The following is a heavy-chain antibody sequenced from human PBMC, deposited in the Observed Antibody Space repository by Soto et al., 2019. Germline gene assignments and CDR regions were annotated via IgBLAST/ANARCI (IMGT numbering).Heavy chain of an antibody. D-gene: IGHD3-3*01. CDR3: AKAGFWSGYYSLVDY. Sequence: PGGSLRLSCAASGFTFDDYAMHWVRQAPGKGLEWVSGISWNSGSIGYADSVKGRITISRDNAKNSLYLQMNSLRAEDTALYYCAKAGFWSGYYSLVDYWGQGTLVTVS. CDR2: ISWNSGSI. V-gene: IGHV3-9*01. J-gene: IGHJ4*02. CDR1: GFTFDDYA.